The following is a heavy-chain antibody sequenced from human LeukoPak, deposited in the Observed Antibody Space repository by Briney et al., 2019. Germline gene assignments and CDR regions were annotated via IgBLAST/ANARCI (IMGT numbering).Heavy chain of an antibody. CDR3: SVRRGDYYDY. Sequence: GGSLRLSCAASGFTFSDYYMSWIRQAPGKGLEWVSYISSSGSTIYYADSVKGRFTMSRDNPKSTLSLQMSSLRAEDTAVYYCSVRRGDYYDYWGQGTLVTVAS. J-gene: IGHJ4*02. CDR2: ISSSGSTI. CDR1: GFTFSDYY. D-gene: IGHD3-10*02. V-gene: IGHV3-11*01.